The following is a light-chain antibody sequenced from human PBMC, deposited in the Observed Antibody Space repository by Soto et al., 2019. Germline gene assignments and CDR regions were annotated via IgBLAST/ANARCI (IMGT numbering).Light chain of an antibody. Sequence: EFVLTQSPGTLSLSPGERATLSCRASQSITSTYFTWYQQRPGQAPRLLIYGGSNRATGIPDRFSGSGSGTDFTLTISRLEPVDFAVYYCQEYSVSPISFGQGTRLEIK. V-gene: IGKV3-20*01. CDR2: GGS. CDR1: QSITSTY. CDR3: QEYSVSPIS. J-gene: IGKJ5*01.